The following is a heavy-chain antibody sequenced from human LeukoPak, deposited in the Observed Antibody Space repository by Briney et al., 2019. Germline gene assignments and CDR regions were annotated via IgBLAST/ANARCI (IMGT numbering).Heavy chain of an antibody. D-gene: IGHD5-12*01. Sequence: ASVKVSCKASGYTFTGYYMHWVRQAPGQGLEWMGWINPNSGGTNYAQKFQGRVTMTRGTSISTAYMELSRLRSDDTAVYYCARTDIVATSWFDPWGQGTRVTVSS. CDR3: ARTDIVATSWFDP. CDR1: GYTFTGYY. J-gene: IGHJ5*02. V-gene: IGHV1-2*02. CDR2: INPNSGGT.